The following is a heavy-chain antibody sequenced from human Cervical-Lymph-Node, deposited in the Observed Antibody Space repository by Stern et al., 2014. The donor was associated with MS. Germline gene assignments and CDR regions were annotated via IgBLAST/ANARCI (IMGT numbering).Heavy chain of an antibody. J-gene: IGHJ4*02. D-gene: IGHD3-22*01. CDR2: TDASESYG. CDR1: GYSFSGYW. CDR3: ARHDSAGSILY. V-gene: IGHV5-10-1*01. Sequence: EVQLVPSGAEVKRPGEALRISCKGSGYSFSGYWIPWVRQMPGKGLEWMGRTDASESYGKYSPAFQGHVTISADKSISTAYLQWSSLKASDTAMYYCARHDSAGSILYWGQGTLVTVSS.